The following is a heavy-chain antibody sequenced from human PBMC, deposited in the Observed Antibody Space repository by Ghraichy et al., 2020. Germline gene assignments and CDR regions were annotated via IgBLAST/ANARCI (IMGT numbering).Heavy chain of an antibody. D-gene: IGHD3-10*01. Sequence: GGSLRLSCAASGFSFSTYAMSWVRQAPGKGLEWVSAISGSDHRAYYAVSVKGCFTISRDNSQNTLYLQMNNLRVEDTAVYYCAKDLRTSGSHWGHGTLVTVSS. CDR2: ISGSDHRA. J-gene: IGHJ4*01. CDR1: GFSFSTYA. V-gene: IGHV3-23*01. CDR3: AKDLRTSGSH.